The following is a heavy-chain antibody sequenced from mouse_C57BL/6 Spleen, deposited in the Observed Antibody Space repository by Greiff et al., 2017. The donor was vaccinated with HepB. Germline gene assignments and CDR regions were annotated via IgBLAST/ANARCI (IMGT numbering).Heavy chain of an antibody. V-gene: IGHV1-59*01. Sequence: QVQLQQPGAELVRPGTSVKLSCKASGYTFTSYWMHWVKQRPGQGLEWIGVIDPSDSYTNYNQKFKGKATLTVDTSSSTAYMQLSSLTSEDSAVYYCARGYYGKGGIFDYWGQGTTLTVSS. CDR2: IDPSDSYT. CDR1: GYTFTSYW. J-gene: IGHJ2*01. D-gene: IGHD2-1*01. CDR3: ARGYYGKGGIFDY.